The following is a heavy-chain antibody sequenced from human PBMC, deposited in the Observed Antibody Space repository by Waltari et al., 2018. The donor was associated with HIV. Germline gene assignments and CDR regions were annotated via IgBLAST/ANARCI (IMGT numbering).Heavy chain of an antibody. CDR3: SSLTTRGDFLDL. CDR1: GIPFTTYW. D-gene: IGHD4-17*01. CDR2: IKFRERES. V-gene: IGHV3-74*01. Sequence: EVQLVEFGGGLVQPGGSLTLSCVTSGIPFTTYWMHWVRQAPGKGLEWVSVIKFRERESIYADSVRGRFTISRDNARNTVYLQMTSLRAEDTAVYYCSSLTTRGDFLDLWGRGTLVTVSS. J-gene: IGHJ4*02.